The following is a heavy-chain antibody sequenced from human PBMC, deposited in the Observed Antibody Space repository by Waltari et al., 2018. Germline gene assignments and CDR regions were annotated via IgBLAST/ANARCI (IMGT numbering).Heavy chain of an antibody. CDR1: GFTFSSYW. CDR3: ARGVWSGYWFYYMDV. V-gene: IGHV3-74*01. D-gene: IGHD3-3*01. J-gene: IGHJ6*03. CDR2: INSDGSST. Sequence: EVQLVESGGGLVQPGGSLRLSCAASGFTFSSYWMHWVRQAPGKGLVWVSRINSDGSSTSYADSVKGRFTISRDNAKNTLYLQMNSLRAEDTAVYYCARGVWSGYWFYYMDVWGKGTTVTVSS.